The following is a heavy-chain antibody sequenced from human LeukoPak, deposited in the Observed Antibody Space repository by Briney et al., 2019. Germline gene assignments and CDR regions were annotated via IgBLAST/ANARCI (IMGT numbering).Heavy chain of an antibody. CDR1: GGSFSGYY. V-gene: IGHV4-34*01. J-gene: IGHJ4*02. D-gene: IGHD2-2*02. CDR3: ARGGYCSSTSCYTRPYDY. CDR2: INHSGST. Sequence: SETLSLTCAVYGGSFSGYYWSWIRQPPGRGLEWIGEINHSGSTNYNPSLKSRVTISVDTSKNQFSLKLSSVTAADTAVYYCARGGYCSSTSCYTRPYDYWGQGTLVTVSS.